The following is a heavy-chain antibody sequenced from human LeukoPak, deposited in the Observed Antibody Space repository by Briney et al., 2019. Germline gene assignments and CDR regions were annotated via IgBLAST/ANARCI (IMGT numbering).Heavy chain of an antibody. CDR3: ARVFFGDGRGGGFFDY. D-gene: IGHD2-21*02. CDR1: GGSISSYY. J-gene: IGHJ4*02. Sequence: SSETLSLTCTVSGGSISSYYWSWIRQPPGKGLEWIGYIYYSGSTNYNPSLKSRVTLSVDTPKNQFSLKLGSVTAADTAVYYCARVFFGDGRGGGFFDYWGQGTLVTVSS. V-gene: IGHV4-59*01. CDR2: IYYSGST.